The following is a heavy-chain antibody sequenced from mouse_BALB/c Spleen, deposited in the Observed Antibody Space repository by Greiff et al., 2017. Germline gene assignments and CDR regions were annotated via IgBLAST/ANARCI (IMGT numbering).Heavy chain of an antibody. CDR2: INSNGGST. D-gene: IGHD6-1*01. Sequence: EVQRVESGGGLVQPGGSLKLSCAASGFTFSSYGMSWVRQTPDKRLELVATINSNGGSTYYPDSVKGRFTISRDNAKNTLYLQMSSLKSEDTAMYYCARASAMDYWGQGTSVTVSS. V-gene: IGHV5-6-3*01. CDR1: GFTFSSYG. J-gene: IGHJ4*01. CDR3: ARASAMDY.